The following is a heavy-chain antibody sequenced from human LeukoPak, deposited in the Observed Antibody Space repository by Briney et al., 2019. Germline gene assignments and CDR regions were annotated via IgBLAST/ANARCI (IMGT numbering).Heavy chain of an antibody. CDR3: AKVPLRYFDWLPFDY. J-gene: IGHJ4*02. CDR2: IYSGGST. V-gene: IGHV3-53*05. D-gene: IGHD3-9*01. Sequence: GGSLRLSCAASGFTVSSNHMSWVRQAPGKGLEWVSVIYSGGSTDYADSVKGRFTISRDNLKNTLYLQMNSLRAEDTAVYYCAKVPLRYFDWLPFDYWGQGTLVTVSS. CDR1: GFTVSSNH.